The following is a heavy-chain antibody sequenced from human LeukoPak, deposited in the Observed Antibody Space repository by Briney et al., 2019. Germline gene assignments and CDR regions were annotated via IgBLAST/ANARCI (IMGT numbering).Heavy chain of an antibody. D-gene: IGHD3-10*01. Sequence: PGGSLRLSCAASGFTFSSYGMHWVRQAPGKGLEWVAFIRYDGSNKYYADSVKGRFTISRDNSKNTLYLQMNSLRAEDTAMYYCAKDPTMVRGVIVVVDYMDVWGKGTTVTVSS. V-gene: IGHV3-30*02. CDR1: GFTFSSYG. CDR2: IRYDGSNK. CDR3: AKDPTMVRGVIVVVDYMDV. J-gene: IGHJ6*03.